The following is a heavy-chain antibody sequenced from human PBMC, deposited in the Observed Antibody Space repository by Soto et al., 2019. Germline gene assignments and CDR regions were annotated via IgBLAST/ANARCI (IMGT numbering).Heavy chain of an antibody. V-gene: IGHV1-69*04. Sequence: QVQLVQSGAEVKRPGSSVKVSCKASGDTFNFYSINWVRQAPGLGLEWMGRVNPILSMSNYAQRFQGRVTMTADKSTSPGYMELSGLRSEDTAIYYCATSYGSGYRAFDFWGQGALVTVSS. CDR1: GDTFNFYS. CDR2: VNPILSMS. CDR3: ATSYGSGYRAFDF. J-gene: IGHJ4*02. D-gene: IGHD3-10*01.